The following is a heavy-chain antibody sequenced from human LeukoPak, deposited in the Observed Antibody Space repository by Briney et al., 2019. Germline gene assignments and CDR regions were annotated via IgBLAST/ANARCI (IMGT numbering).Heavy chain of an antibody. J-gene: IGHJ4*02. V-gene: IGHV3-30*18. CDR3: AKETNNWSFDY. D-gene: IGHD1-20*01. CDR1: GFTFSSYG. Sequence: PGGSLRLSCAASGFTFSSYGMHWVRQAPGKGLEWVAVISYDGSNKYYADSVKGRFTISRDNSKNTLYLQMNSLRAEDTAVYYCAKETNNWSFDYWGQGTLVTVS. CDR2: ISYDGSNK.